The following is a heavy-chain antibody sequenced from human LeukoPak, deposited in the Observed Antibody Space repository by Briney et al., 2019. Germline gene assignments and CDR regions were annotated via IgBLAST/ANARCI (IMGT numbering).Heavy chain of an antibody. V-gene: IGHV1-2*04. D-gene: IGHD4-17*01. Sequence: GASVKVSCKASGYTFTGYYMHWVRQAPGQGLEWMGWISPNSGGTNYAQKFQGWVTMARDTSISTAYMELSRLRSDDTAVYYCARGLKATVTTTFDYWGQGTLVTVSS. CDR2: ISPNSGGT. CDR1: GYTFTGYY. J-gene: IGHJ4*02. CDR3: ARGLKATVTTTFDY.